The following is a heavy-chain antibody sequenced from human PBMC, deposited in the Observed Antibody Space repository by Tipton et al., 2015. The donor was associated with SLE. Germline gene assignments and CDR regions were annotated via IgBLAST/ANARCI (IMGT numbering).Heavy chain of an antibody. CDR2: NSAYNGNT. J-gene: IGHJ3*02. Sequence: QSGAEVKKPGASVKVSCKASGYTFTSYGISWGRQAPGPGLEWMGWNSAYNGNTNYAQKLQGRVTMTTDTSTSTAYMELRSLRSDDTAVYYCARESRRYSGSPGAFDIWGQGTMVTVSS. CDR3: ARESRRYSGSPGAFDI. V-gene: IGHV1-18*01. D-gene: IGHD1-26*01. CDR1: GYTFTSYG.